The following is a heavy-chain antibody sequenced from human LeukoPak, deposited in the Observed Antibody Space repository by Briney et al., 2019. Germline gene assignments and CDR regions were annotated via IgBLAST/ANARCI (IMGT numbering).Heavy chain of an antibody. CDR2: ISSSSSYI. CDR1: GFTFSSYS. CDR3: ARDQYYDFWSGYYLFDY. J-gene: IGHJ4*02. V-gene: IGHV3-21*01. D-gene: IGHD3-3*01. Sequence: GGSLRLSRAASGFTFSSYSMNWVRQAPGKGLEWVSSISSSSSYIYYADSVKGRFTISRDNAKNSLYLQMNSLRAEDTAVYYCARDQYYDFWSGYYLFDYWGQGTLVTVSS.